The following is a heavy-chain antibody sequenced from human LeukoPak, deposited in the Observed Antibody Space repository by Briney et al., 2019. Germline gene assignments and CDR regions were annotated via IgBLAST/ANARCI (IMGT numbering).Heavy chain of an antibody. CDR1: GGSFSGYY. Sequence: PSETLSLTCGVYGGSFSGYYWSWIRQPPGRGLEWIGNVYYSGSTYYNSSLKSRVTVSVDTSKNQFSLKLRSVTAADTAVYFCAREFQYYYDSSGYIDYWGQGTLVTVSS. D-gene: IGHD3-22*01. J-gene: IGHJ4*02. V-gene: IGHV4-34*01. CDR2: VYYSGST. CDR3: AREFQYYYDSSGYIDY.